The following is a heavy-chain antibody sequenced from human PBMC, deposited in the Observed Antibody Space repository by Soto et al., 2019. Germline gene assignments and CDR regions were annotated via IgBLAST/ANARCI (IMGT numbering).Heavy chain of an antibody. Sequence: QVQLVESGGGVVQPGRSLRLSCAASGFTFSHYAMHWVRQAPGKGLEWVALMSYDGSNEYYADSVKGRFTISRDNSKNTLYRKMNSLRAGDTAVYYCAKAGTHTFDYGGQGPRVTVPS. CDR3: AKAGTHTFDY. CDR2: MSYDGSNE. V-gene: IGHV3-30*18. J-gene: IGHJ4*02. CDR1: GFTFSHYA.